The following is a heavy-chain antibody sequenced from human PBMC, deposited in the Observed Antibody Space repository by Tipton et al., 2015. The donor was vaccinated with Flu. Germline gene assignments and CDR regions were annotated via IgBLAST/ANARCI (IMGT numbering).Heavy chain of an antibody. V-gene: IGHV4-4*07. CDR1: GGSISSYY. J-gene: IGHJ3*02. Sequence: LRLSCTVSGGSISSYYWSRIRQPAGKGLEWIGRIYTSGSTNYNPSLKSRVTMSVDTSKNQFSLKLSSVTAADTAVYYCAREVVLGAFGIWGQGTMVTVSS. D-gene: IGHD2-15*01. CDR2: IYTSGST. CDR3: AREVVLGAFGI.